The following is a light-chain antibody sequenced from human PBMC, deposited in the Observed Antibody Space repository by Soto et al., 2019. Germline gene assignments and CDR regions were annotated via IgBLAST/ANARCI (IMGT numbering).Light chain of an antibody. V-gene: IGLV2-14*03. CDR1: SSDVGGYNY. Sequence: QSALTQPASVSGSPGQSITISCTGTSSDVGGYNYVSWYQHHPGKAPKLMIFDVSNRPSGVSNRFSGSKSGNTASLTISGLQPEDEAEYYCSSYTTSNTRQIVFGTGTKVTDL. CDR3: SSYTTSNTRQIV. J-gene: IGLJ1*01. CDR2: DVS.